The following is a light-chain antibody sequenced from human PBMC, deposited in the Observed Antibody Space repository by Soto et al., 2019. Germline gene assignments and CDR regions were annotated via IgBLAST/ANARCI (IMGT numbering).Light chain of an antibody. CDR3: QHDNDYSWT. J-gene: IGKJ1*01. CDR1: QSISIW. V-gene: IGKV1-5*03. Sequence: DIHMTQSPSTLSASVGDRVTITCRASQSISIWLAWYQQKPGKAPNLLIYKTSSLETGVPSRFSGSGSGTEFTLTISSLQPDDFATYYCQHDNDYSWTFGQGTKVEV. CDR2: KTS.